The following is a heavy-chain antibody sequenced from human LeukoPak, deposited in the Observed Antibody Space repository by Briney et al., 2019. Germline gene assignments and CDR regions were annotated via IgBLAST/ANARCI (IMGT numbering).Heavy chain of an antibody. D-gene: IGHD3-22*01. CDR1: GFTFSSYG. CDR2: ISGSGGST. J-gene: IGHJ4*02. Sequence: GGSLRLSCAASGFTFSSYGMSWVRQAPGKGLEWVSAISGSGGSTYYADSVKGRFTISRDNSKNTLYLQMNSLRAEDTAVYYCATDPTYYYDSSGYYYYYWGQGTLVTVSS. CDR3: ATDPTYYYDSSGYYYYY. V-gene: IGHV3-23*01.